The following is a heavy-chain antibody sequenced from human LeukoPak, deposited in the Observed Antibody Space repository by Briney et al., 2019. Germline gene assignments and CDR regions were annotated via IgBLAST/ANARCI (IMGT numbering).Heavy chain of an antibody. J-gene: IGHJ4*02. CDR3: ARGDGYNFFDY. CDR1: GFTVSSQY. D-gene: IGHD5-24*01. CDR2: IYTGGTT. V-gene: IGHV3-53*01. Sequence: GGSLRLSCAASGFTVSSQYMSWVRQAPGKGLEWVSVIYTGGTTHYADSVKGRFTISRDNSENTLYLQMKSLRAEDTAVYYCARGDGYNFFDYWGQGTLVTVSS.